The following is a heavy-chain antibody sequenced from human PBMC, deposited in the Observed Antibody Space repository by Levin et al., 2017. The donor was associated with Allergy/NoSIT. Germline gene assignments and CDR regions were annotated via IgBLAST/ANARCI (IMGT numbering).Heavy chain of an antibody. V-gene: IGHV1-69*13. D-gene: IGHD2-2*01. CDR3: ARTHYSVVVPLSNHNWFDP. J-gene: IGHJ5*02. CDR1: GGTFSSYA. Sequence: SVKVSCKASGGTFSSYAISWVRQAPGQGLEWMGGIIPIFGTANYAQKFQGRVTITADESTSTAYMELSSLRSEDTAVYYCARTHYSVVVPLSNHNWFDPWGQGTLVTVSS. CDR2: IIPIFGTA.